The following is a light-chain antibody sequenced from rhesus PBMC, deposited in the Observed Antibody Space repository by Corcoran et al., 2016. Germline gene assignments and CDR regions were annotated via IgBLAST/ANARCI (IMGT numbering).Light chain of an antibody. CDR2: AAT. CDR3: QQRNNCPYS. V-gene: IGKV1-33*01. Sequence: DIQMTQSPSSLSASVGDKVTITCRASQGIGNALAWYQQKPGKALTVLIYAATSLHSGVPSRFSGGGSGTDFTLTISSLQPEDFALYYCQQRNNCPYSFGRGTKVEIK. CDR1: QGIGNA. J-gene: IGKJ2*01.